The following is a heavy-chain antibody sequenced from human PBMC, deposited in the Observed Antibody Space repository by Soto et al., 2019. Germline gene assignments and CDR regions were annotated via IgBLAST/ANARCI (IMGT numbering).Heavy chain of an antibody. V-gene: IGHV5-10-1*01. CDR2: IDPSDSYT. Sequence: GEPVKISCKGSGYRFTSYWISWVRQMPGKGLEWMGRIDPSDSYTNYSPSFQGHVTISADKSISTAYLQWSSLKASDTAMYYCAGGPEWRYGMDVWGQGTTVTVSS. D-gene: IGHD3-3*01. J-gene: IGHJ6*02. CDR1: GYRFTSYW. CDR3: AGGPEWRYGMDV.